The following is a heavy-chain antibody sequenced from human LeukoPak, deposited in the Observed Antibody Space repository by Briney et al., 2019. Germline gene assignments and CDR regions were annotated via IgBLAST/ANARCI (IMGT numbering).Heavy chain of an antibody. CDR2: ISGSGGGT. CDR1: GFTFSSYA. V-gene: IGHV3-23*01. CDR3: VREKRGYSGYGGAFDI. D-gene: IGHD5-12*01. Sequence: GGSLRLSCAASGFTFSSYAMSWVRQAPGKGLEWVSGISGSGGGTYYADSVKGRFAISRDNSKNTLYLQMNSLRGEDTALYYCVREKRGYSGYGGAFDIWGQGTMVTVSS. J-gene: IGHJ3*02.